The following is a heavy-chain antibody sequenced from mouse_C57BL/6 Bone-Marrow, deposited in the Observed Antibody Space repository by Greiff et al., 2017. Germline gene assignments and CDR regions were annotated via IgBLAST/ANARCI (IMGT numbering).Heavy chain of an antibody. V-gene: IGHV5-4*01. D-gene: IGHD2-4*01. CDR3: ARDDYGIWYFDV. CDR2: ISDGGSYT. J-gene: IGHJ1*03. CDR1: GFTFSSYA. Sequence: EVQGVESGGGLVKPGGSLKLSCAASGFTFSSYAMSWVRQTPEKRLEWVATISDGGSYTYYPDNVKGRFTISRDNAKNNLYLQMSHLKAEDTAMYYCARDDYGIWYFDVWGTGTTGTVSS.